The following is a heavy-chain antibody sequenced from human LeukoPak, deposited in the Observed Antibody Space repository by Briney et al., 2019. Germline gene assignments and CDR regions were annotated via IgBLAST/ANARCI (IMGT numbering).Heavy chain of an antibody. J-gene: IGHJ4*02. D-gene: IGHD6-13*01. CDR2: ISGDGGST. CDR1: GFTFDDYA. Sequence: PGGSLRLSCAASGFTFDDYAMHWVRQAPGKGLEWVSLISGDGGSTYYADSVKGRFTISRDNSKNSLYLQMNSLRPEDTALYYCAKDSGIAAAGDYWGQGTLVTVSS. V-gene: IGHV3-43*02. CDR3: AKDSGIAAAGDY.